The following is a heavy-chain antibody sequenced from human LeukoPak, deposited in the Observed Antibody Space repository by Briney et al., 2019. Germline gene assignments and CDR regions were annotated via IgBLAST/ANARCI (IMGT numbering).Heavy chain of an antibody. CDR3: AKGAMVRGVLDY. CDR2: TYSGGRT. CDR1: GFTVSTNY. D-gene: IGHD3-10*01. J-gene: IGHJ4*02. V-gene: IGHV3-53*01. Sequence: PGGSLRLSCAASGFTVSTNYMSWVRQAPGKGLEWVSVTYSGGRTYYADSVKGRFTISRDNSKNTLFLQMNSLRAEDTAVYYCAKGAMVRGVLDYWGQGTLVTVSS.